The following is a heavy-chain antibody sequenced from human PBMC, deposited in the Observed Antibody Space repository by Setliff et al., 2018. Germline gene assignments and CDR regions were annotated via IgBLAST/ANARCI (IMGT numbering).Heavy chain of an antibody. V-gene: IGHV4-34*01. Sequence: SETLSLTCAVYGGSFSSYYWSWIRRPPGKGLEWIGEINYRGSTNYNPSLKSRLTISVDTSKNQFSLKLSSVTAADTAMYYCAGPSHFDYWGQGTQVTVSS. CDR1: GGSFSSYY. J-gene: IGHJ4*02. CDR2: INYRGST. CDR3: AGPSHFDY.